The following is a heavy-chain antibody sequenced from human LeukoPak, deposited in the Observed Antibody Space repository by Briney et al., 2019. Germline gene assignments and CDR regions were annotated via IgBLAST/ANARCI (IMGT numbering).Heavy chain of an antibody. CDR2: IYGGGST. CDR3: ARDPSVYSSGWYYDY. J-gene: IGHJ4*02. CDR1: GFNFNHAW. Sequence: GGSLKLSCAASGFNFNHAWMSWVRQAPGKGLEWVSVIYGGGSTYYADSVKGRFTISRDNSKNTLYLQMNSLRAEDTAVYYCARDPSVYSSGWYYDYWGQGTLVTVSS. V-gene: IGHV3-53*01. D-gene: IGHD6-19*01.